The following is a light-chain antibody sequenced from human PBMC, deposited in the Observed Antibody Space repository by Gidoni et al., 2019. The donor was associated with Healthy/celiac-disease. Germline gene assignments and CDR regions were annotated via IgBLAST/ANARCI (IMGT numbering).Light chain of an antibody. CDR2: DAS. V-gene: IGKV1-33*01. Sequence: DIQMTQSPSSLSASVGDRVTITCQASQDISNYLNWYQQKPGKAPKLLIYDASNLETGVPSRFSGSGSGTDLTFTIIILQPEDIATDYCQQYDNLPRSFGQGTKLEIK. CDR3: QQYDNLPRS. J-gene: IGKJ2*03. CDR1: QDISNY.